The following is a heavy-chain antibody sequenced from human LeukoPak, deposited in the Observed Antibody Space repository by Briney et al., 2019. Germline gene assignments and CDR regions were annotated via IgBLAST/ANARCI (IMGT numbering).Heavy chain of an antibody. Sequence: GESLKISCEGSGYSFTSYWIGWVCQMPGEGREWMGIIYPGDSDTRYGGSLQAQVTLSAHQSISSAYLHWRSLKASDTPIHYCAASGPADSSGYSWGQGTLVPVYS. CDR1: GYSFTSYW. D-gene: IGHD3-22*01. CDR3: AASGPADSSGYS. V-gene: IGHV5-51*01. J-gene: IGHJ4*02. CDR2: IYPGDSDT.